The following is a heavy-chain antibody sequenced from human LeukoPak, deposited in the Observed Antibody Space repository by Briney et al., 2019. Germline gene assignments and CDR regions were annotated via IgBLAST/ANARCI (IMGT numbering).Heavy chain of an antibody. V-gene: IGHV1-18*01. CDR3: ARDSLAGGNSFPDY. CDR1: GYSFANYG. D-gene: IGHD4-23*01. J-gene: IGHJ4*02. CDR2: ISAYNGDT. Sequence: ASVKVSCKASGYSFANYGICWVRQPPGRGLEWLGWISAYNGDTNYGHTLQGRVTMTRDTSTNIAYLGLRSLRSDDSAVYYCARDSLAGGNSFPDYWGQGTLVTVS.